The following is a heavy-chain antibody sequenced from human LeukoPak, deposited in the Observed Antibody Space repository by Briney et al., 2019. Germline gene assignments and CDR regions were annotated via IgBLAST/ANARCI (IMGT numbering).Heavy chain of an antibody. CDR1: GFTFSSDG. Sequence: PGGSLRLSCAASGFTFSSDGMSWVRQAPGKGLEWVSAISGSGGSTYYADSVKGRFTISRDNSKNTLYLQMNSLRAEDTAVYYCAKEKAMVRGVTDYWGQGTLVTVSS. J-gene: IGHJ4*02. CDR2: ISGSGGST. V-gene: IGHV3-23*01. D-gene: IGHD3-10*01. CDR3: AKEKAMVRGVTDY.